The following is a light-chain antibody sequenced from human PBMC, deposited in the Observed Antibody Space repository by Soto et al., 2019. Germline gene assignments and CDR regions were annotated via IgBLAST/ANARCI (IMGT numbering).Light chain of an antibody. CDR1: SSDVGSYNL. J-gene: IGLJ3*02. Sequence: SALTQPASVSGSPGQSITISCTGTSSDVGSYNLVSWYQQHPGKAPKLMIYEGSKRPSGVSNRFSGSKSGNTASLTISGLQAEDEADYYCCSYAGSSTPWVFGGGTKLTVL. V-gene: IGLV2-23*01. CDR2: EGS. CDR3: CSYAGSSTPWV.